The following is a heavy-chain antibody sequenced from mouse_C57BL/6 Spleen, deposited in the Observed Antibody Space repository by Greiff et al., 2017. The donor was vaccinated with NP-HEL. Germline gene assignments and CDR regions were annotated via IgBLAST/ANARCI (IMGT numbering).Heavy chain of an antibody. Sequence: EVQLQESGPELVKPGASVKMSCKASGYTFTDYNMHWVKQSHGKSLEWIGYINPNNGGTSYNQKFKGKATLTVNKSSSTAYMELRSLTSEDSAVYYCARDRLRDDGYSFAYWGQGTLVTVSA. D-gene: IGHD2-3*01. CDR2: INPNNGGT. V-gene: IGHV1-22*01. J-gene: IGHJ3*01. CDR3: ARDRLRDDGYSFAY. CDR1: GYTFTDYN.